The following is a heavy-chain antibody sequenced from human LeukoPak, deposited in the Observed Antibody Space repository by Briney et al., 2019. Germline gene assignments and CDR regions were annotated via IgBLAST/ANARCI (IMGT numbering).Heavy chain of an antibody. J-gene: IGHJ3*02. Sequence: SQTLSLTCTVSGGSISSYYWSWIRQPPGKGLEWIGYIYYGGSTNYNPSLKSRVTISVDTSKNQFSLKLSSVTAADTAVYYCARDLDAFDIWGQGTMVTVSS. CDR3: ARDLDAFDI. CDR2: IYYGGST. CDR1: GGSISSYY. V-gene: IGHV4-59*01.